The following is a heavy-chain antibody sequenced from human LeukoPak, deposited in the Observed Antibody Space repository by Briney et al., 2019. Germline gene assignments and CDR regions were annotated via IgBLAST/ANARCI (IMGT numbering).Heavy chain of an antibody. CDR1: GGTFSAYY. CDR3: ARVAHPSRNGYYLGY. V-gene: IGHV4-34*01. Sequence: SETLSLTCAASGGTFSAYYWTWVRQSPGKGLEWIAVVNHSGSTNYNPSPMSRVTISEDTSKGQFSLKVTSVTAADTALYYCARVAHPSRNGYYLGYWGQGTLVTISS. CDR2: VNHSGST. J-gene: IGHJ4*02. D-gene: IGHD5-12*01.